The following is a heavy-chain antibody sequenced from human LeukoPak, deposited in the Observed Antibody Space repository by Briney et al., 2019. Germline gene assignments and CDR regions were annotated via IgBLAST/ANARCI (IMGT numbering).Heavy chain of an antibody. Sequence: ASVKVSCKASGYTFTSYYTHWVRQAPGQGLEWMGIINPSGGSTSYAQKFQGRVTMTRDTSTSTVYMELSSLRSEDTAVYYCARADVDTAMVGYWGQGTLVTVSS. CDR3: ARADVDTAMVGY. CDR2: INPSGGST. CDR1: GYTFTSYY. J-gene: IGHJ4*02. V-gene: IGHV1-46*01. D-gene: IGHD5-18*01.